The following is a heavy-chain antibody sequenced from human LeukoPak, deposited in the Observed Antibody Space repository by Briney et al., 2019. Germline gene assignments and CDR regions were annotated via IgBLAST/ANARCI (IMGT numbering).Heavy chain of an antibody. CDR2: IYYSGST. CDR3: ARRGKLAPDWYFDL. CDR1: GGSISSCY. Sequence: NPSETLSLTCTVSGGSISSCYWSWIRQPPGKGLEWLGYIYYSGSTNYNPSLKSRVTISVDTSKNQFSLKLSSVTAADTAVYYCARRGKLAPDWYFDLWGRGTLVTVSS. D-gene: IGHD6-13*01. V-gene: IGHV4-59*08. J-gene: IGHJ2*01.